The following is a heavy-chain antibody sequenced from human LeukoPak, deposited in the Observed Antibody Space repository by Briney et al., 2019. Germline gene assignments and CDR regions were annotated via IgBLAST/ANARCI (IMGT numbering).Heavy chain of an antibody. D-gene: IGHD2-2*01. V-gene: IGHV3-23*01. CDR1: GFTFSSYA. Sequence: GGSLRLSCAASGFTFSSYAMSWVRQAPGKGLEWVSAISGSGGSTYYADSVKGRFTISRDNSKNTLYLQMNSLRAEGTAVYYCAKVLEAFTSVGAFDIWGQGTMVTVSS. J-gene: IGHJ3*02. CDR3: AKVLEAFTSVGAFDI. CDR2: ISGSGGST.